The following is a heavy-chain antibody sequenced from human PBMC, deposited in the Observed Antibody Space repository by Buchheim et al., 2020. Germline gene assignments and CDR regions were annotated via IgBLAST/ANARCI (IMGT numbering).Heavy chain of an antibody. CDR1: GFTFSTYA. D-gene: IGHD3-22*01. Sequence: EVQVLESGGGLVQPGGSLRLSCAASGFTFSTYAMSWVRQAPGKGLEWVSAISGSGGNTYYADSVKGRFTISRDNSKNTLYLQMNSLRAEDTAVYYCAKGDYDSSGYRIFFDYWGQGTL. V-gene: IGHV3-23*01. CDR2: ISGSGGNT. J-gene: IGHJ4*02. CDR3: AKGDYDSSGYRIFFDY.